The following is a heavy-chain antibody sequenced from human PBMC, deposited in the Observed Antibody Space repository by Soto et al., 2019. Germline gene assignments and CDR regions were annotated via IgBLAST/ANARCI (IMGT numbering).Heavy chain of an antibody. CDR3: VHRPKGSDSLHH. CDR1: GFSLNTYGVG. Sequence: QITLKESGPTVVKPTQTLTLTCTFSGFSLNTYGVGVAWIRQPPGKALEWLALIYWDDDDRYSPSLRSRLIIIKDTSKNQVVLTITNMVPMDTATYYCVHRPKGSDSLHHWGQGTVVTVSS. V-gene: IGHV2-5*02. D-gene: IGHD3-10*01. CDR2: IYWDDDD. J-gene: IGHJ1*01.